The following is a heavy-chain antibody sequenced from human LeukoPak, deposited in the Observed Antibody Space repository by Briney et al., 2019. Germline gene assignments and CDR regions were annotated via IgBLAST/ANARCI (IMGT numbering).Heavy chain of an antibody. J-gene: IGHJ4*02. Sequence: GGSLRLSCATSGFAFDDYALHWVRQEPGKGLEWVAGITKSGASLGFADSVKGRFTISGDSAKKSLYLQMNNLRAEDTALYYCAKEGMAGRYRYFDYWGQGILVTVSS. D-gene: IGHD6-19*01. V-gene: IGHV3-9*01. CDR3: AKEGMAGRYRYFDY. CDR1: GFAFDDYA. CDR2: ITKSGASL.